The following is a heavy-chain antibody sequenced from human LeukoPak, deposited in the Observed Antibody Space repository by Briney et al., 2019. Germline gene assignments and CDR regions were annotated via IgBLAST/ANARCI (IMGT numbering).Heavy chain of an antibody. Sequence: PSETLSLTCTVSGYSISSGYYWGWIRQPPGKGLEWIGYIYYSGSTNYNPSLKSRVTISVDTSKNQFSLKLSSVTAADTAVYYCARVGYGSGSYYNPHYYYYMDVWGKGTTVTISS. CDR1: GYSISSGYY. J-gene: IGHJ6*03. V-gene: IGHV4-61*01. D-gene: IGHD3-10*01. CDR3: ARVGYGSGSYYNPHYYYYMDV. CDR2: IYYSGST.